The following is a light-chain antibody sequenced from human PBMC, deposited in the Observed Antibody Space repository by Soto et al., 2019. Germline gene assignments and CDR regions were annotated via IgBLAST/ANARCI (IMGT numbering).Light chain of an antibody. CDR1: NSDVSGYKY. Sequence: QSVLTQPRSVSGSPGQSVTISCTGTNSDVSGYKYVSWYQQHPGKAPKLMIYDVTQRPSGVPDRFSGSKSGSTASLTISGLQAEDEADYYCSSYAGTYTVLFGGGTKVTVL. CDR2: DVT. V-gene: IGLV2-11*01. CDR3: SSYAGTYTVL. J-gene: IGLJ2*01.